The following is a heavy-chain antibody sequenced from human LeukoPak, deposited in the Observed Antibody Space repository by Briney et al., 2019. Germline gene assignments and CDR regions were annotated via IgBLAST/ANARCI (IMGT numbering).Heavy chain of an antibody. Sequence: GASVKVSCKVFGYTLTELSMHWVRQAPGKRLEWMGGFDPEDRETIYAQNFQGRVTMTEDTSTDTAHMELSSLRSEDTAVYYCATGGAAAGLNWFDPWGQGTLVTVSS. CDR1: GYTLTELS. V-gene: IGHV1-24*01. D-gene: IGHD6-13*01. CDR2: FDPEDRET. CDR3: ATGGAAAGLNWFDP. J-gene: IGHJ5*02.